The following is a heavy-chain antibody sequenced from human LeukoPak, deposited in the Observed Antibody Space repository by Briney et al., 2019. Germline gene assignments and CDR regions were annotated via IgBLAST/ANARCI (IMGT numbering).Heavy chain of an antibody. Sequence: PGGSLRLSCAASGFTFTTYAMSWVRQAPGKGLEWVSSISSSSTYIYYADSVKGRFTISRDNAKNSLYLQMNSLSAEDTAVYYCARDRDFDYWGQGTLVTVSS. CDR1: GFTFTTYA. CDR2: ISSSSTYI. V-gene: IGHV3-21*01. J-gene: IGHJ4*02. CDR3: ARDRDFDY.